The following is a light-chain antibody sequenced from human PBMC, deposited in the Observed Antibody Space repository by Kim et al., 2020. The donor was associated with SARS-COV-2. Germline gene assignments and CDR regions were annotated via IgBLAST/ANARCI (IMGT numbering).Light chain of an antibody. V-gene: IGLV2-23*02. Sequence: GRSITISCTGTSSDVGSYNLVSWYQQHPGKAPKLMIYEVSKRPSGVSNRFSGSKSGNTASLTISGLQAEDEADYYCCSYAGSSTVVFGGGTKLTVL. J-gene: IGLJ2*01. CDR1: SSDVGSYNL. CDR2: EVS. CDR3: CSYAGSSTVV.